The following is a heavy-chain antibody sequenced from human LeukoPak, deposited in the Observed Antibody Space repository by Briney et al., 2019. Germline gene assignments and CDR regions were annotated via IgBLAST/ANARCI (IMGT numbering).Heavy chain of an antibody. CDR1: GFTVSDNY. Sequence: PGGSLRLSCAASGFTVSDNYITWVRQAPGKGLEWVSLTYSDGTTYYADSVKGRFTISRDNSKNTLSLQMNNLRAEDTAIYYCARATQGGDGIGWPFFDHWGQGTLVTVTS. D-gene: IGHD6-19*01. CDR3: ARATQGGDGIGWPFFDH. CDR2: TYSDGTT. V-gene: IGHV3-53*01. J-gene: IGHJ4*02.